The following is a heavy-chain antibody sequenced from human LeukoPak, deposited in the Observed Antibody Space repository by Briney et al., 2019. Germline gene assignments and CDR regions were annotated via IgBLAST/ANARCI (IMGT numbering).Heavy chain of an antibody. J-gene: IGHJ4*02. CDR2: ISYDGSNK. V-gene: IGHV3-30-3*01. D-gene: IGHD3-10*01. CDR3: ARDREATGDLFFDY. CDR1: GFTFSSYA. Sequence: GGSLRLSCAASGFTFSSYAMDWVRQAPGKGLEWVAVISYDGSNKYYADSVKGRFTISRDNSKNTLYLQMNSLRSEDTAVYYCARDREATGDLFFDYWGQGTLVTVSS.